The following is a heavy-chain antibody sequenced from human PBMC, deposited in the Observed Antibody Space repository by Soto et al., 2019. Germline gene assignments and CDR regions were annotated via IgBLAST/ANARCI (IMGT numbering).Heavy chain of an antibody. CDR1: GFTFSSYG. V-gene: IGHV3-33*01. D-gene: IGHD3-10*01. J-gene: IGHJ6*02. CDR2: IWYDGSNK. CDR3: ARDLNLWFGELGMDV. Sequence: GGSLRLSCAASGFTFSSYGMHWVRQAPGKGLEWVAVIWYDGSNKYYADSVKGRFTISRDNSKNTLYLQMNSLRAEDTAVYYCARDLNLWFGELGMDVWGQGTTVTVSS.